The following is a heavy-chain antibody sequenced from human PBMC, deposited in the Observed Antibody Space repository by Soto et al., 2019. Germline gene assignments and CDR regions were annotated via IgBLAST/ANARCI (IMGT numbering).Heavy chain of an antibody. CDR2: IYYSGST. V-gene: IGHV4-31*03. CDR1: GGSISSGGYF. Sequence: QVQLQESGPGLVKPSQTLSLTCTVSGGSISSGGYFWSWLRQHPGKGLEWIGYIYYSGSTYYNPSVKSRVTLSVDTSKNQFSLKLSSVTAADTAVYYCARTTVTTSSFDYWGQGTLVTVSS. J-gene: IGHJ4*02. CDR3: ARTTVTTSSFDY. D-gene: IGHD4-4*01.